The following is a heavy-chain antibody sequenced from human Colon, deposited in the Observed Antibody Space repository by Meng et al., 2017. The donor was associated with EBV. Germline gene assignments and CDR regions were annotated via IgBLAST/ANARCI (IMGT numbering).Heavy chain of an antibody. D-gene: IGHD2-21*02. J-gene: IGHJ4*02. V-gene: IGHV4-4*02. Sequence: SRPRPLPCCASGDPLSSRTCCGWVRQPPGKGMEWIGEIYHSGSTNYNPSLKSLVPISVDESKNQFSLRLSSVTAADTAVYYCARVGAYCGGDCYHPRWGQGTLVTVSS. CDR2: IYHSGST. CDR3: ARVGAYCGGDCYHPR. CDR1: GDPLSSRTC.